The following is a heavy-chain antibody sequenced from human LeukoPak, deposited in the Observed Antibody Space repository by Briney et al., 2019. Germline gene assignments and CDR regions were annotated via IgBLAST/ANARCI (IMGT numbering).Heavy chain of an antibody. V-gene: IGHV4-59*11. CDR2: IFYGGGT. CDR3: ARDARFGWDYFDS. J-gene: IGHJ4*02. CDR1: GDSFSDHY. Sequence: SETLSLTCTVSGDSFSDHYWSWIRQPPGKGLEWIGYIFYGGGTNYNPSLQSRVTTSIDTSKNRFSLRLSSVTAADTAVYYCARDARFGWDYFDSWGQGTLVIVSS. D-gene: IGHD3-16*01.